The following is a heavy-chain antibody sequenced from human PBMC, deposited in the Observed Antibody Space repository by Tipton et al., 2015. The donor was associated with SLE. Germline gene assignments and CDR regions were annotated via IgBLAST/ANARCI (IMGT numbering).Heavy chain of an antibody. Sequence: TLSLTCNVSVYSISSSHWWGWIRQPPGKGLEWIGHIYYGGTIYYNPSLKSRVTMSIDTSKNQFSLKLSSVTDMDTAVYYCARTAGRSVKLWYFDLWGRGTLVPVSP. CDR3: ARTAGRSVKLWYFDL. J-gene: IGHJ2*01. CDR2: IYYGGTI. V-gene: IGHV4-28*02. D-gene: IGHD5-18*01. CDR1: VYSISSSHW.